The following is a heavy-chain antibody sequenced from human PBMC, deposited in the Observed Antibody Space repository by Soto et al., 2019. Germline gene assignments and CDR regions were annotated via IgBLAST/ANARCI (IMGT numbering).Heavy chain of an antibody. Sequence: GGSLRLSCAASGFTFSSYSMNWVRQAPGKGLEWVSYISSSSSTIYYADSVKGRFTISRDNAKNSLYLQMNSLRDEDTAVYYCAGLSFITIFGVVIDNGFDPWGQGTLVTVSS. J-gene: IGHJ5*02. CDR3: AGLSFITIFGVVIDNGFDP. CDR1: GFTFSSYS. CDR2: ISSSSSTI. D-gene: IGHD3-3*01. V-gene: IGHV3-48*02.